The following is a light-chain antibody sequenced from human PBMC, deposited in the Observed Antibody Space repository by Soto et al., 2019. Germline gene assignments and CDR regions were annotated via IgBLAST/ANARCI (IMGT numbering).Light chain of an antibody. V-gene: IGKV3-11*01. CDR3: QQRSNWPPVT. CDR2: DAS. Sequence: EIVLTQSPATLSLSPGERATLSCRASQSVSSYLAWYQQKPGQAPRLLIYDASNRATGIPGRFSGSGSGTDFTLTISSLEPDDFAVYYCQQRSNWPPVTFGQGTRLEIK. J-gene: IGKJ5*01. CDR1: QSVSSY.